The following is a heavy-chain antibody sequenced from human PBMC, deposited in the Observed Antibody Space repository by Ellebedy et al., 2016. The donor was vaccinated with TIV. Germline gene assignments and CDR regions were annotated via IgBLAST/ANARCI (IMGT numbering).Heavy chain of an antibody. CDR1: GYSFTSYW. CDR2: IDPSDSYT. Sequence: GESLKISXKGSGYSFTSYWISWVRQMPGKGLEWMGRIDPSDSYTNYSPSFQGHVTISADKSISTAYLQWSSLKASDTAMYYCARHRGGYSSSLGAFDIWGQGTMVTVSS. CDR3: ARHRGGYSSSLGAFDI. J-gene: IGHJ3*02. V-gene: IGHV5-10-1*01. D-gene: IGHD6-13*01.